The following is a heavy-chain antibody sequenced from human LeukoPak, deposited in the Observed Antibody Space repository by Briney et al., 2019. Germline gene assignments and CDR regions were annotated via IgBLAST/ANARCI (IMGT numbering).Heavy chain of an antibody. CDR1: GFTFDIYA. Sequence: PGGSLRLSCAASGFTFDIYAMTWVRQAPGKGLEWVSGVTHGGDSTYYADSVKGRFTISRDNSKDTLYLQMNSLRAEDTAVYFCAKVAVTGPSIDYWGQGTLVSVSS. V-gene: IGHV3-23*01. CDR2: VTHGGDST. CDR3: AKVAVTGPSIDY. J-gene: IGHJ4*02. D-gene: IGHD6-19*01.